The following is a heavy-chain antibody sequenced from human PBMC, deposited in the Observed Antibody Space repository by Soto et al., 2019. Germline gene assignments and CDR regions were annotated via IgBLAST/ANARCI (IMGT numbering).Heavy chain of an antibody. CDR2: ISAYNGNT. D-gene: IGHD6-19*01. CDR1: GYTFTSYG. CDR3: ARAGLGVPGTGYGMDV. V-gene: IGHV1-18*01. Sequence: QVQLVQSGSEVKKPGASVKVSCKASGYTFTSYGISWVRQAPGQGLEWMGWISAYNGNTNYAQKLQGRVTMTTDTSTSKAYMEVRSLRSDDTAVYYCARAGLGVPGTGYGMDVWGQGTTVTVSS. J-gene: IGHJ6*02.